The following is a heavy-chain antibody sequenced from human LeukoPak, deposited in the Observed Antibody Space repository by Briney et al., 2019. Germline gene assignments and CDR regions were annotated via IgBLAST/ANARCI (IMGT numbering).Heavy chain of an antibody. CDR2: ISSSGSTI. D-gene: IGHD5-18*01. J-gene: IGHJ4*02. Sequence: PGGSLRLSCASSGFTFSDYYMSWIRQAPGKGLKWVSYISSSGSTIYYADSVKGRFTISRDNAKNSLYPQMNSLRAEDTAVYYCARADSYGYIGVFDYWGQGTLVTFSS. CDR3: ARADSYGYIGVFDY. V-gene: IGHV3-11*04. CDR1: GFTFSDYY.